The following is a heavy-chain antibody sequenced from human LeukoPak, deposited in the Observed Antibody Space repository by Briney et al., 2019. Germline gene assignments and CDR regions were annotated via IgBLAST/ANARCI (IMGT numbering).Heavy chain of an antibody. J-gene: IGHJ6*03. CDR3: ARGDIAAADPDYYYYMDV. Sequence: ASVKVSCKASGYTFTSYYIHWVRQAPGQGLEWMGIINPSGGSTSYAQKFQGRVTMTRDMSTSTVYMELSSLRSEDTAVYYCARGDIAAADPDYYYYMDVWGKGTTVTVSS. D-gene: IGHD6-13*01. V-gene: IGHV1-46*01. CDR2: INPSGGST. CDR1: GYTFTSYY.